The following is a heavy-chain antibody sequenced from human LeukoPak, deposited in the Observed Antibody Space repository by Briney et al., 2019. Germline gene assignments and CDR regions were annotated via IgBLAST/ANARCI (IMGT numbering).Heavy chain of an antibody. CDR1: GYTLTELS. J-gene: IGHJ6*02. CDR2: FDPEDGET. CDR3: ATAFASDDLYGMDV. Sequence: GASVKVSCKVSGYTLTELSMHWVRQAPGKGLEGMGGFDPEDGETIYAQKFQGGVTMTEDTSTDTAYMELSSLRSEDTAVYYCATAFASDDLYGMDVWGQGTTVTVSS. D-gene: IGHD3/OR15-3a*01. V-gene: IGHV1-24*01.